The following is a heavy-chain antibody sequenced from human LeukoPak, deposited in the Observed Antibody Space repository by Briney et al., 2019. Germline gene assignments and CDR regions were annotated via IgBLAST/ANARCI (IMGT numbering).Heavy chain of an antibody. Sequence: SQTLSLTFTVSGGSISSGDYYWSWIRQPPGKGLEWIGYIYYSGSTYYNPSLKSRVTISVDTSKNQFSLKLSSVTAADTAVYYCAREGGSYLIDYWGQGTLVTVSS. V-gene: IGHV4-30-4*08. CDR2: IYYSGST. CDR3: AREGGSYLIDY. CDR1: GGSISSGDYY. D-gene: IGHD1-26*01. J-gene: IGHJ4*02.